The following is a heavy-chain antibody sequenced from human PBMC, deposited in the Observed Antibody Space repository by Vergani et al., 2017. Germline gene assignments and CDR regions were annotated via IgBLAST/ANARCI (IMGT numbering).Heavy chain of an antibody. CDR3: ARGLDPYDSSGYDAFDI. Sequence: EVQLVESGGGLVQPGGSLRLSCAASGFTFSSYSMNWVRQAPGKGLEWVSYISSSSSTIYYADSVKGRFTISRDNAKNSLYLQMNSLRAEDTAVYYCARGLDPYDSSGYDAFDIWGQGTMVTVSS. V-gene: IGHV3-48*04. CDR2: ISSSSSTI. CDR1: GFTFSSYS. D-gene: IGHD3-22*01. J-gene: IGHJ3*02.